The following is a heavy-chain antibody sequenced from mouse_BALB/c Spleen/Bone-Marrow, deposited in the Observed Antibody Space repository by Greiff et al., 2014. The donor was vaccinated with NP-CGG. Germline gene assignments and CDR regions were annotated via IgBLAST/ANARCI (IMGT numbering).Heavy chain of an antibody. CDR2: IDPANGNT. V-gene: IGHV14-3*02. CDR3: ATYYYGYYFDY. J-gene: IGHJ2*01. CDR1: GFNIKDTY. D-gene: IGHD1-2*01. Sequence: EVQLQQSGAELVKPGASVKLSCTASGFNIKDTYMHWVKQRPEQGLEWIGRIDPANGNTKYDPKFQGKATITADTSSNTAYLQLSSLTSGDTAVYYCATYYYGYYFDYWGQGTTLTVSS.